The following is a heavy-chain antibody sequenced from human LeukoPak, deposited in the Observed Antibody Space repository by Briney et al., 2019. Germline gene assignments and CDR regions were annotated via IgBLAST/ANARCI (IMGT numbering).Heavy chain of an antibody. V-gene: IGHV3-48*03. CDR2: ISTSGSTI. CDR3: AREPTYTSSWYTSCDF. J-gene: IGHJ4*02. D-gene: IGHD6-13*01. Sequence: GRSLRLSCAASGFTFTSYEMNWVRQAPGKGLEWVSYISTSGSTIYYADPVRGRFTISRDNAKNSLFLQMNSLRAEDTAVYYCAREPTYTSSWYTSCDFWGQGTLVTVSS. CDR1: GFTFTSYE.